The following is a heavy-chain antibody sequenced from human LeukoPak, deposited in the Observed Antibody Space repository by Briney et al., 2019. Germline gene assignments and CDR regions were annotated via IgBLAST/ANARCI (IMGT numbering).Heavy chain of an antibody. D-gene: IGHD6-6*01. CDR2: ISSSSSTI. CDR3: AREYSSSSGRAFEI. V-gene: IGHV3-48*01. J-gene: IGHJ3*02. CDR1: GFTFSTYS. Sequence: GGSLRLSCAASGFTFSTYSMNWVRQAPGKGLEWVSYISSSSSTIYYADSVKGRFTISRDNAKNSLYLQMNSLRAEDTAVYYCAREYSSSSGRAFEIWGQGTMVTVSS.